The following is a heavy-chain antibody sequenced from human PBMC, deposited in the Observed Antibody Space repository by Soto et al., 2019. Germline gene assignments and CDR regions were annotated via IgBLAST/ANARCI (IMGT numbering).Heavy chain of an antibody. CDR1: GFTFSSYA. CDR3: AKSPPYYDILTGPLYYFDY. J-gene: IGHJ4*02. D-gene: IGHD3-9*01. Sequence: PGGSLRLSCAASGFTFSSYAMSWVRQAPGKGLEWVSAISGSGGSTYYADSVKGRFTISRDNSKNTLYLQMNSLRAEDTAVYYCAKSPPYYDILTGPLYYFDYWGQGTLVTVSS. CDR2: ISGSGGST. V-gene: IGHV3-23*01.